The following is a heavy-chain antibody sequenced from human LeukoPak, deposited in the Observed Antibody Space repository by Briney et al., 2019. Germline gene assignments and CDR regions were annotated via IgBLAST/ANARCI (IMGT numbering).Heavy chain of an antibody. D-gene: IGHD5-18*01. CDR3: AKVRGYSYGSGSFFY. J-gene: IGHJ4*02. CDR1: GSTFSSYA. CDR2: ISGSGGST. V-gene: IGHV3-23*01. Sequence: GGSLRLSCAASGSTFSSYAMSWVRQAPGKGLEWVSAISGSGGSTYYADSVKGRFTISRDNPKNTLYLQMNSLRAEDTAVYYCAKVRGYSYGSGSFFYWGQGTLVTVSS.